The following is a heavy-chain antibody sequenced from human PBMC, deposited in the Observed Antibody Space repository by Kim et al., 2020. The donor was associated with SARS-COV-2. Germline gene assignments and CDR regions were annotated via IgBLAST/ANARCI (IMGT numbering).Heavy chain of an antibody. Sequence: GGSLRLSCAASGFTFSSYAMHWVRQAPGKGLEWVAVISYDGSNKYYADSVKGRFTISRDNSKNTLYLQMNSLRAEDTAVYYCARDRDGGWIQLWLPVGGRGMDVWGQGTTVTVSS. CDR2: ISYDGSNK. CDR1: GFTFSSYA. CDR3: ARDRDGGWIQLWLPVGGRGMDV. J-gene: IGHJ6*02. V-gene: IGHV3-30*04. D-gene: IGHD5-18*01.